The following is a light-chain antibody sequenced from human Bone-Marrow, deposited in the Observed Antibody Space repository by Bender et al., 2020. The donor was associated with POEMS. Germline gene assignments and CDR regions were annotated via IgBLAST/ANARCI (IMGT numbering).Light chain of an antibody. V-gene: IGLV2-14*02. CDR1: SSDVGSYNL. CDR3: SSYTSSTTWL. Sequence: QSALTQPASVSGSPGQSITISCTGTSSDVGSYNLVSWYQQHPGKAPKLMIYEGSKRPSGVSNRFSGSKSGNTASLTISGLQAEDEADYYCSSYTSSTTWLFGGGTQVTVL. J-gene: IGLJ2*01. CDR2: EGS.